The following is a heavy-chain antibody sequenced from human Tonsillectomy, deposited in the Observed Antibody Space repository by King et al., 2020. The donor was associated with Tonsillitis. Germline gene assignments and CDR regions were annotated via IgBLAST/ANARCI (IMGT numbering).Heavy chain of an antibody. D-gene: IGHD4-17*01. CDR2: IWYDGTNK. Sequence: QLVQSGGGVVQPGRSLRLSCEASGFTFSTYAMHWVRQAPGKGLEWVAVIWYDGTNKLYADSVKGRFTISRDNSKNTLYLQVNSLRAEDTAVYYCARYSYEVNGDYVAPRSIFDYWGQGTLVTVSS. V-gene: IGHV3-33*01. J-gene: IGHJ4*02. CDR1: GFTFSTYA. CDR3: ARYSYEVNGDYVAPRSIFDY.